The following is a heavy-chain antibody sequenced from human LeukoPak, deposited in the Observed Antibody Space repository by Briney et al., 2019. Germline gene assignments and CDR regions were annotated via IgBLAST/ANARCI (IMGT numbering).Heavy chain of an antibody. D-gene: IGHD2-21*01. V-gene: IGHV3-21*01. CDR2: ISNSGNYM. CDR1: GFTFSSYA. Sequence: GGSLRLSCAASGFTFSSYAMSWVRQAPGKGLEWVSSISNSGNYMYYADSVKGRFTISRDNAKNSLYLQMNSLRAEDTAVYYCAKDIGVVEPNWFDPWGQGTLVTVSS. J-gene: IGHJ5*02. CDR3: AKDIGVVEPNWFDP.